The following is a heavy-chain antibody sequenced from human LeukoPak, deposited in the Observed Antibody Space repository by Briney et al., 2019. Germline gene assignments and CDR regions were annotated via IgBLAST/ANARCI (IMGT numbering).Heavy chain of an antibody. D-gene: IGHD6-13*01. Sequence: SETLSLTCAVYGDSFSGHYWSWIRPPPGKGLEWIGEITDGERTSYSPSLKSRATISVVPSQRQFSLELDSVTAADTAIYYCVRRSRVAMPNALDLISDFWGQGTLVTVSS. CDR1: GDSFSGHY. V-gene: IGHV4-34*01. CDR3: VRRSRVAMPNALDLISDF. CDR2: ITDGERT. J-gene: IGHJ4*02.